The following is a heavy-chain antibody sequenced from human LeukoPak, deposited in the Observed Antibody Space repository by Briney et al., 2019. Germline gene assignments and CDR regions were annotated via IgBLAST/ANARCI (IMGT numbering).Heavy chain of an antibody. Sequence: GGSLRLSCAASGFTFSSYWMHWVRQAPGKGLEWVSHINNDGTSTTYADSVKGRFTISRDNAKNTVFLQMNSLRAEDTAVYYCARDRPHNWFDPWGQRTLVTVSS. D-gene: IGHD6-6*01. J-gene: IGHJ5*02. CDR1: GFTFSSYW. CDR2: INNDGTST. CDR3: ARDRPHNWFDP. V-gene: IGHV3-74*01.